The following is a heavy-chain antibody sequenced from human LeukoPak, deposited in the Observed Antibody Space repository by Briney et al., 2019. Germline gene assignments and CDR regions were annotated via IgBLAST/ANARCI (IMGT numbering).Heavy chain of an antibody. D-gene: IGHD1-26*01. V-gene: IGHV3-21*01. CDR1: GFTFSSYW. J-gene: IGHJ3*02. CDR2: ISSSSSYI. CDR3: ARESRSYYDAFDI. Sequence: GGSLRLSCAASGFTFSSYWMSWVRQAPGKGLEWVSSISSSSSYIYYADSVKGRFTISRDNAKNSLYLQMNSLRAEDTAVYYCARESRSYYDAFDIWGQGTMVTVSS.